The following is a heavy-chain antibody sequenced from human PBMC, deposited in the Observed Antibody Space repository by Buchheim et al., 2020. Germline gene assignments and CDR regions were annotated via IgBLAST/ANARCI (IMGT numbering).Heavy chain of an antibody. CDR2: IYISGST. Sequence: QVQLQESGPGLVKPSGTLSLTCAVSGGSISSSNWWSWVRQPPGKGLGWIGEIYISGSTTYHTSLKSRVTISVDKSKNHFSLKLSSVTAADTAAYYCAREGSRWFGDSPYGGPDYWGQGTL. V-gene: IGHV4-4*02. D-gene: IGHD3-10*01. CDR1: GGSISSSNW. J-gene: IGHJ4*02. CDR3: AREGSRWFGDSPYGGPDY.